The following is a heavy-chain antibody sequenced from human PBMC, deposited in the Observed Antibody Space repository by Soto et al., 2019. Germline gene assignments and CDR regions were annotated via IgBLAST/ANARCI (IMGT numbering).Heavy chain of an antibody. CDR1: GSSITPFK. CDR2: MYSSGSV. J-gene: IGHJ4*02. V-gene: IGHV4-59*01. Sequence: QVQLQESGPGLVKPSETLSLTCTVSGSSITPFKWSWIRQSPGKGLEWIGYMYSSGSVNYNPSLKSRVTISMDTSKNQYSLKLISATAADTAVYYCAREWSAFDYWGQGILVTVSS. CDR3: AREWSAFDY. D-gene: IGHD2-15*01.